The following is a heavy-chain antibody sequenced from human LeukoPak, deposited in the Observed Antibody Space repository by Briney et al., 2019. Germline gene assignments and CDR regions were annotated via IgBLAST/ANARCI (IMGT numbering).Heavy chain of an antibody. CDR3: ARDSGYPRAHGFDI. D-gene: IGHD3-22*01. J-gene: IGHJ3*02. Sequence: GGSLRLSCAASGFTFSNYAMGWVRQAPGKGLEWVSGIGGSGGVSYYADSVKGRFTISRGESKNTLYLQMNSLRAEDTAVYYCARDSGYPRAHGFDIWGQGTMVTVSS. CDR2: IGGSGGVS. CDR1: GFTFSNYA. V-gene: IGHV3-23*01.